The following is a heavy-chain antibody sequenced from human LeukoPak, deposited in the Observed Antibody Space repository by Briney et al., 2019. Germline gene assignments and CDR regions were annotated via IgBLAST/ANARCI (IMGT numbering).Heavy chain of an antibody. CDR1: GYTFTSYD. J-gene: IGHJ6*03. D-gene: IGHD3-3*01. CDR3: ARVQYYDFWSGYYSRYYYYMDV. V-gene: IGHV1-8*03. Sequence: VSVKVSCKASGYTFTSYDINWVRQATGQGLEWMGWMNPNSGNTGYAQKFQGRVTITRNTSISTAYMELSSLRSEDTAVYYCARVQYYDFWSGYYSRYYYYMDVWGKGTTVTVSS. CDR2: MNPNSGNT.